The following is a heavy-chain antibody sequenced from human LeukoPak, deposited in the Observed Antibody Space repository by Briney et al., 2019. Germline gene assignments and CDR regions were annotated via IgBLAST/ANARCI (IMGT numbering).Heavy chain of an antibody. CDR3: ARGWYYDSRGSDAFDI. CDR2: INPNSGGT. Sequence: ASVKVSCKASGYTFTGYYMHWVRQAPGQGLEWMGWINPNSGGTNYAQKLQGRVTMTTDTSTSTAYMELRSLRSDDTAVYYCARGWYYDSRGSDAFDIWGQGTMVTVSS. J-gene: IGHJ3*02. D-gene: IGHD3-22*01. V-gene: IGHV1-2*02. CDR1: GYTFTGYY.